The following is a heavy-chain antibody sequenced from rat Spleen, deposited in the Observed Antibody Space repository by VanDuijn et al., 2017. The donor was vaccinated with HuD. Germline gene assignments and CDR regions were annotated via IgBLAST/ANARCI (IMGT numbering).Heavy chain of an antibody. Sequence: EVQLVESGGGLVQPGRSLKLSCAASGFTFSNYYMAWVRHAPTKGLEWVAYISAGGGDTYYRYSVKGRFTISRDNAQSTLYLQMDSLRSEDTATYYCARTVHYWGQGVMVTVSS. CDR3: ARTVHY. CDR2: ISAGGGDT. J-gene: IGHJ2*01. V-gene: IGHV5-25*01. CDR1: GFTFSNYY.